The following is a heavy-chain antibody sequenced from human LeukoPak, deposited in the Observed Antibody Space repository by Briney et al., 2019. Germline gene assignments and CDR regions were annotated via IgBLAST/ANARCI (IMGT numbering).Heavy chain of an antibody. V-gene: IGHV1-46*01. J-gene: IGHJ4*02. CDR3: ARATVVTGYDY. Sequence: GASVKVSCKASGYTFTSYYMHWVRQAPGQGLEWMGIINPSGGSTSYAQKFQGRVTMTRDTSTSTVYMGLSSLRSEDTAVYYCARATVVTGYDYWGQGTLVTVSS. CDR2: INPSGGST. D-gene: IGHD4-23*01. CDR1: GYTFTSYY.